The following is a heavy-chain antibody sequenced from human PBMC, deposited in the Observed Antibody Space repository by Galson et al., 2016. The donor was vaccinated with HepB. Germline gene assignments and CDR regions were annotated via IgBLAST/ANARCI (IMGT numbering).Heavy chain of an antibody. V-gene: IGHV3-11*01. Sequence: SLRLSCAASGLTFKDYYMSWIRQAPGRGLDWVGYISTSGDTIYYADSMKGRFTISRDNAKNSLHLQMNSLRAAETAVYYCARAAYPWDWGQGTLVTVSA. CDR2: ISTSGDTI. CDR3: ARAAYPWD. CDR1: GLTFKDYY. D-gene: IGHD7-27*01. J-gene: IGHJ4*02.